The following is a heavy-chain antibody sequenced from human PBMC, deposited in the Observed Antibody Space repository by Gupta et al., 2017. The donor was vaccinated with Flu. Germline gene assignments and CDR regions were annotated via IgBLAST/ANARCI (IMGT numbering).Heavy chain of an antibody. Sequence: CAVPRFSFSSYELSWVRQAPGKALEWISFISSGFNTYYADSVKGRFTISRDNAKSELYLQMNSLRVDDTGIYYCARGHWDSWGQGTLVTVS. CDR3: ARGHWDS. V-gene: IGHV3-48*03. J-gene: IGHJ4*02. CDR1: RFSFSSYE. CDR2: ISSGFNT.